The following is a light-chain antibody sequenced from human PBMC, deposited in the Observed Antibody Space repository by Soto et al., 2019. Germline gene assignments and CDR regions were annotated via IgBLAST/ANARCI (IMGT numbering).Light chain of an antibody. Sequence: DIQMTQSPSSLSASVGDRVTITCQASQDISNYLNWYQQKPGKAPKLLIYDASNLETGVPSRFSGSGSGTDFTFTISSLQPEDIATYYCHPVTFGQGTKLEIK. CDR3: HPVT. CDR1: QDISNY. V-gene: IGKV1-33*01. CDR2: DAS. J-gene: IGKJ2*01.